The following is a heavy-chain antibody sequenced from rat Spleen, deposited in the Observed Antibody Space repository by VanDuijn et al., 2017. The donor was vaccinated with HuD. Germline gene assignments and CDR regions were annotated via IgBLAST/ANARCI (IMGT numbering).Heavy chain of an antibody. Sequence: EVQLVESGGGLVQPGRSMRLSCEASGFTFSNYGMAWVRQAPTKGLEWVASISYDGSATYYQDSVKGRFTLSRDNAKSTLFLQMGSLRSEDTATYYCARRHYGYTDYFDYWGQGVMVTVSS. J-gene: IGHJ2*01. D-gene: IGHD1-11*01. CDR2: ISYDGSAT. V-gene: IGHV5-25*01. CDR1: GFTFSNYG. CDR3: ARRHYGYTDYFDY.